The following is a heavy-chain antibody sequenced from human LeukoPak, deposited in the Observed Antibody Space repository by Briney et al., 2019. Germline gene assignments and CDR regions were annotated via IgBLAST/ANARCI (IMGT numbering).Heavy chain of an antibody. V-gene: IGHV1-2*02. CDR1: GYAFTNFY. J-gene: IGHJ4*02. CDR3: VRDANNRDGHGFYSFDD. Sequence: ASVKVSCTASGYAFTNFYIHWVRQAPGEGLEWMGWINYDSGGTNHAQKFQDRVTMTRDMSISTVYMEVRGLTSDDTAMYFCVRDANNRDGHGFYSFDDWGQGTLVAVSS. CDR2: INYDSGGT. D-gene: IGHD1/OR15-1a*01.